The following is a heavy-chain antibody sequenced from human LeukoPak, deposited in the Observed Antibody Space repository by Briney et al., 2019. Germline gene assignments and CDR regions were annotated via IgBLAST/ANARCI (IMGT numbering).Heavy chain of an antibody. CDR2: ITSSGSYI. Sequence: GGSLRLSCAASAFSFSNYNMNWVRQAPGKGLEWVSSITSSGSYIYYADSVKGRFTISRDNSKSTLYLQMNSLRAEDTAVYYCVKDLMRDRWFGESWGQGTLVTVSS. CDR1: AFSFSNYN. CDR3: VKDLMRDRWFGES. V-gene: IGHV3-21*01. J-gene: IGHJ5*02. D-gene: IGHD3-10*01.